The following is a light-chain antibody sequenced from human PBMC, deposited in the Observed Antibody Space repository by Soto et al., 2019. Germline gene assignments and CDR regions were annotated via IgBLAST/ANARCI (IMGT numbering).Light chain of an antibody. J-gene: IGKJ1*01. CDR1: QSVSSY. V-gene: IGKV3-11*01. Sequence: EIVLTQSTATLSLSPGERATLSCRASQSVSSYLAWYQQKPGQAPRLLIYDASNRATGIPARFSGSGSGTDFTLTISSLDPEDFAVYYCQQRSSWTFGQGTKVEIK. CDR2: DAS. CDR3: QQRSSWT.